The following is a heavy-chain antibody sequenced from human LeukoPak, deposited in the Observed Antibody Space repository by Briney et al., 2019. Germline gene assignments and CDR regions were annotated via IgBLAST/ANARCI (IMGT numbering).Heavy chain of an antibody. J-gene: IGHJ3*02. Sequence: PSETLSLTCTVSGYSISSGYYWGWIRQPPGKGLEWIGSIYHSGSTYYNPSLKSRVTISVDTSKNQFSLKLSSVTAADTAVYYCARVSRATDAFDIWGQGTMVTVFS. CDR3: ARVSRATDAFDI. V-gene: IGHV4-38-2*02. CDR1: GYSISSGYY. CDR2: IYHSGST. D-gene: IGHD1-26*01.